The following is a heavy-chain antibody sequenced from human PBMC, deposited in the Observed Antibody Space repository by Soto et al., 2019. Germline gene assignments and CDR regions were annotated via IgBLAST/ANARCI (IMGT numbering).Heavy chain of an antibody. CDR3: GKILVGATGHTDADS. V-gene: IGHV4-39*01. Sequence: SEPLSLTCIVSGGSVYSNGHYWGWIRQPPGTGLVWIGSLDNNEATNYNSSLKSRITISSDTSKNQFSLRLTYVTVADTAVYSCGKILVGATGHTDADSWGPGTLVTVSS. CDR1: GGSVYSNGHY. D-gene: IGHD2-15*01. J-gene: IGHJ4*02. CDR2: LDNNEAT.